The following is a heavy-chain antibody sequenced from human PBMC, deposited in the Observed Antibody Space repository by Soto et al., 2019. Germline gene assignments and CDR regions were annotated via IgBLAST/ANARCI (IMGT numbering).Heavy chain of an antibody. CDR1: GYTFTSYG. Sequence: ASVKVSCKASGYTFTSYGISWVRQAPGQGLEWMGWISAYNGNTNYAQKLQGRVTMTTDTSTSTAYMELRSLRSDDTAVYYCARPFHRVGVPAAYADAFDIWGQGTMVTVSS. J-gene: IGHJ3*02. V-gene: IGHV1-18*01. CDR3: ARPFHRVGVPAAYADAFDI. D-gene: IGHD2-2*01. CDR2: ISAYNGNT.